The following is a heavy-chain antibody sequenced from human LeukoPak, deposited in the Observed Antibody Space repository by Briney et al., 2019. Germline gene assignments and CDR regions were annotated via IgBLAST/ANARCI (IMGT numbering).Heavy chain of an antibody. CDR3: AGFYAFDI. Sequence: GGSLRLSCAASGFTFSSYAMHWVRQAPGKGLEWVAVISYDGSNKYYADSVKGRFTISRDNSKNTLYLQMNSLRAEDTAVYYCAGFYAFDIWGQGTMVTVSS. CDR1: GFTFSSYA. CDR2: ISYDGSNK. V-gene: IGHV3-30-3*01. J-gene: IGHJ3*02.